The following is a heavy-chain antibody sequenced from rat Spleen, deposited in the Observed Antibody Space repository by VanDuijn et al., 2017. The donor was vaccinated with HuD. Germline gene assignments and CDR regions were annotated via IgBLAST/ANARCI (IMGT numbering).Heavy chain of an antibody. Sequence: EVQLVESGGGLVQPGRSMKLSCAALGISFRDYYMAWVRQAPTKGLEWVASISYDGSSTYYRDSVKGRFTLSRDNAKSSLYLQMDSLRSEDTATYYCTRGGYFRYWGQGVMVTVSS. J-gene: IGHJ2*01. CDR1: GISFRDYY. V-gene: IGHV5-20*01. D-gene: IGHD1-1*01. CDR2: ISYDGSST. CDR3: TRGGYFRY.